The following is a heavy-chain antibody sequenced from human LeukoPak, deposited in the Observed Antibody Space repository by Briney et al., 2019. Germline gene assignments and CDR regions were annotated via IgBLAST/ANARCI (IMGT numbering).Heavy chain of an antibody. CDR1: GFTFSSYG. D-gene: IGHD6-13*01. CDR3: AKDGGSSSWYFDY. V-gene: IGHV3-30*18. CDR2: ISYDGSNK. Sequence: PGRSLRLSCAASGFTFSSYGMHWVRQAPGKGLEWVAVISYDGSNKYYADSVKGRFTISRDNSKNTLYLQMNSLRAEDTAVYYCAKDGGSSSWYFDYWGQGTLVTVSS. J-gene: IGHJ4*02.